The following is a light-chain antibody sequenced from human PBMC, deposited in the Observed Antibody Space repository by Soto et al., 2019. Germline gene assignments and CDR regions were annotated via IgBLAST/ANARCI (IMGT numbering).Light chain of an antibody. CDR3: QQYGGYPLT. J-gene: IGKJ4*01. V-gene: IGKV1-5*03. CDR1: QDISGY. Sequence: DIQMTQSPSTLSASVGDRVTITCRASQDISGYVAWYQQKPRKAPKVLIYAASSLASGVPSRFSGSGSGTEFTLSISSLQPYDFATYYCQQYGGYPLTFGGGTKVEIK. CDR2: AAS.